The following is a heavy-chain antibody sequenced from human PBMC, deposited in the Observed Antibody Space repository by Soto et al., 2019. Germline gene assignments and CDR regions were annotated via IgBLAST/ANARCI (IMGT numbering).Heavy chain of an antibody. V-gene: IGHV1-3*05. J-gene: IGHJ5*02. D-gene: IGHD3-22*01. CDR1: GYTFTSYA. Sequence: QVQLVQSGAEEKKPGASVKVSCKASGYTFTSYAMHWVRQAPGQRLEWMGWINAGNGNTKYSQKFQGRVTITRDPSASTAYIELSSLRSEDTAVYYCAGGGMIVVDLSWFDPWGQGTLVTVSS. CDR3: AGGGMIVVDLSWFDP. CDR2: INAGNGNT.